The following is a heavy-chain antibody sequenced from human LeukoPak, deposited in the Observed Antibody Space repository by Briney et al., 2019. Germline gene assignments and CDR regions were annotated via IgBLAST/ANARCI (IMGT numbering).Heavy chain of an antibody. CDR3: ARLGGSGSYTVDY. CDR2: IEGGESST. Sequence: GGSLRLSCAASGFTFSLYWMHWVRQAPGKGLVWVSRIEGGESSTNYADFVKGRFTISRDNSKNTLYLQMDSLGAEDTAVYSCARLGGSGSYTVDYWGQGTLVTVSS. J-gene: IGHJ4*02. D-gene: IGHD3-10*01. V-gene: IGHV3-74*01. CDR1: GFTFSLYW.